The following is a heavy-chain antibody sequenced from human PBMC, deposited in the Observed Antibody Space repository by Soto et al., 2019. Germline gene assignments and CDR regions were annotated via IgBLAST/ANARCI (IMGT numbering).Heavy chain of an antibody. Sequence: QVQLVQSGAEVKKPGASVKVSCKASGYTFTSYGISWVRQAPGQGLEWRGWISAYNGNTNYAQKLQGRVTMTTDTSTSTAYMELRSLRSDDTAVYYCARDSPLGYCSGGSCYPSTDVWGQGTTVTVSS. J-gene: IGHJ6*02. CDR3: ARDSPLGYCSGGSCYPSTDV. CDR1: GYTFTSYG. V-gene: IGHV1-18*01. D-gene: IGHD2-15*01. CDR2: ISAYNGNT.